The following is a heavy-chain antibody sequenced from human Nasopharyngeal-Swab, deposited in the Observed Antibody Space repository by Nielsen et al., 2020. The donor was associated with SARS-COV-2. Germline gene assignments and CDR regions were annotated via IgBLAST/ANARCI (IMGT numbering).Heavy chain of an antibody. CDR2: INPSGGST. CDR1: GYTFTSYY. Sequence: ASVKVSCKASGYTFTSYYMHWVRQAPGQGLEWMGIINPSGGSTSYAQKFQGRVTMTRDTSTSTAYMELRSLRSDDTAVYYCARDDYGDSRWLDYWGQGTLVTVSS. CDR3: ARDDYGDSRWLDY. V-gene: IGHV1-46*01. J-gene: IGHJ4*02. D-gene: IGHD4-17*01.